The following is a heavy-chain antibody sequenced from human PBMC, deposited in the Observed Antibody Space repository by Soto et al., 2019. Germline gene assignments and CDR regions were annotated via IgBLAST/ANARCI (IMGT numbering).Heavy chain of an antibody. V-gene: IGHV1-2*02. Sequence: AADKVTCTASWDTLYVSDIHWVRQAHLQVLELMVWINPNGGGTKYAQKFQGRVTMTRDTSISTAYMEVSSLKASDTAMYYCARIRTYYYDSSGQPAGVDAFDIWGQGTMVTVSS. J-gene: IGHJ3*02. CDR3: ARIRTYYYDSSGQPAGVDAFDI. D-gene: IGHD3-22*01. CDR1: WDTLYVSD. CDR2: INPNGGGT.